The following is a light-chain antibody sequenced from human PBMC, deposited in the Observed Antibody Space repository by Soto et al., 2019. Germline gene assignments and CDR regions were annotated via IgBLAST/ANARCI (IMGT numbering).Light chain of an antibody. V-gene: IGLV1-40*01. CDR2: SIN. CDR3: SAWDASLNDYV. Sequence: QSVLTQPPSVSGAPGQRVTISCTGSSSNTGAGYNVHWYQQLPGTAPKLLVYSINQRPSGVPDRFSGSKSGTSASLAITGLQSEDEADYYCSAWDASLNDYVFGTGTKLTVL. J-gene: IGLJ1*01. CDR1: SSNTGAGYN.